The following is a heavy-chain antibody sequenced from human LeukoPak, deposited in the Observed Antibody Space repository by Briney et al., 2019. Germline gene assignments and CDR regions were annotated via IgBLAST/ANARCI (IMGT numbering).Heavy chain of an antibody. CDR2: IYYSGST. J-gene: IGHJ4*02. CDR3: ARSGSYSPYYFDY. V-gene: IGHV4-31*03. CDR1: GGSISSGGYY. Sequence: SQTLSLTCTVSGGSISSGGYYWSWIRQHPGKGLEWIGHIYYSGSTYYNPSLKSRVTISVDTSKNQFSLKLSSVTAADTAVYYCARSGSYSPYYFDYWGQGTLVTVSS. D-gene: IGHD1-26*01.